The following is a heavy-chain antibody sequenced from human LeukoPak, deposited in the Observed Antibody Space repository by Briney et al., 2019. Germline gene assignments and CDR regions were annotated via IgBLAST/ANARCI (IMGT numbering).Heavy chain of an antibody. CDR1: GFTFSSYS. D-gene: IGHD6-13*01. J-gene: IGHJ4*02. CDR3: AKKLSSWYFIFDY. CDR2: ISGSGGST. V-gene: IGHV3-23*01. Sequence: GGSLRLSCAASGFTFSSYSMNWVRQAPGKGLEWVSAISGSGGSTYYADSVKGRFTISRDNSKNTLYLQMNSLRAEDTAVYYCAKKLSSWYFIFDYWGQGTLVTVSS.